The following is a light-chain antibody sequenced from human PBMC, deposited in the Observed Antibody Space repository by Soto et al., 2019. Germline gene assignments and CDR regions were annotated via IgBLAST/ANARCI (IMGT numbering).Light chain of an antibody. V-gene: IGLV2-8*01. Sequence: QSALTQPPSASGSPGQSVTISCTGTSSDVGGYNYVSWYQQYPGKAPKLMIYEVSKRPSGVPDRFSGSKSGNTASLTVSGLQAEDEADYYCSSYAGSNHLLFGGGTQLTVL. CDR1: SSDVGGYNY. J-gene: IGLJ2*01. CDR3: SSYAGSNHLL. CDR2: EVS.